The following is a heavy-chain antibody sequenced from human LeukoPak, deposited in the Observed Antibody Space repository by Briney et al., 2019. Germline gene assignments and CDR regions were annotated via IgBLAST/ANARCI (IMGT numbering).Heavy chain of an antibody. CDR2: IYTSGST. Sequence: SETLSLTCTVSGGSISSGSYYWSWIRQPAGKGLEWIGRIYTSGSTNYNPSLKSRVTISVDTSKNQFSLKLSSVTAADTAVYYCARAGCTNGVCYIRSDWYFDLWGRGTLVTVSS. V-gene: IGHV4-61*02. D-gene: IGHD2-8*01. CDR3: ARAGCTNGVCYIRSDWYFDL. CDR1: GGSISSGSYY. J-gene: IGHJ2*01.